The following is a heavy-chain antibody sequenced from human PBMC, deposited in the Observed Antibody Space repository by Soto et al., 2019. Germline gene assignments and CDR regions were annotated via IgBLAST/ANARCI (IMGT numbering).Heavy chain of an antibody. D-gene: IGHD5-12*01. J-gene: IGHJ6*02. CDR1: GFTFSSYW. CDR3: ARAGGYDKVTLYYYGLDV. CDR2: INSDGSST. V-gene: IGHV3-74*01. Sequence: EVQLVESGGGLVQPGGSLRLSCAASGFTFSSYWMHWVRQAPGKGLVWVSRINSDGSSTYYADSVKDRFTISRDNAKNTLYLQMNSLRAEDTAVYYCARAGGYDKVTLYYYGLDVWGQGTTVTVSS.